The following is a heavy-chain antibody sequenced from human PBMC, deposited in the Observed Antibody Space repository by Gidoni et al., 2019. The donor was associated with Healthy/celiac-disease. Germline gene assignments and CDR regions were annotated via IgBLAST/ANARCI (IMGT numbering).Heavy chain of an antibody. V-gene: IGHV4-31*03. D-gene: IGHD3-22*01. Sequence: QVQLQESGPGLVKPSQTLSLTCTLSGCSISSGVYYWSWIRQHPGKGLEWIGYIYYSGSTYYNPSLKSRVTISVDTSKNQFSLKLSSVTAADTAVYYCARTSISGYYFDYWGQGTLVTVSS. J-gene: IGHJ4*02. CDR1: GCSISSGVYY. CDR3: ARTSISGYYFDY. CDR2: IYYSGST.